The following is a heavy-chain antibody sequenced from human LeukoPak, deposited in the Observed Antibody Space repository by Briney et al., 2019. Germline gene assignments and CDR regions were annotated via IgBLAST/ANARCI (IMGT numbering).Heavy chain of an antibody. J-gene: IGHJ6*03. D-gene: IGHD3-22*01. Sequence: PSETLSLTCTVSGGSISSYYWSWIRQPPGKGLEWIGYISYSGSTNYNPSLKSRVTILVDTSKNRFSLKLNSVTAADTAVYYCARVRDYYDSSGYYSLYYMDVWGKGTTVTVSS. V-gene: IGHV4-59*01. CDR1: GGSISSYY. CDR2: ISYSGST. CDR3: ARVRDYYDSSGYYSLYYMDV.